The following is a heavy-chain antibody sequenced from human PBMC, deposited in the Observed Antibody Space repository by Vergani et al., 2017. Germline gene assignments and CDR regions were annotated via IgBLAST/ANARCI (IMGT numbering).Heavy chain of an antibody. D-gene: IGHD3-22*01. J-gene: IGHJ6*02. CDR3: TRLRDITYYYESSGYYYAPSYYYYGMDV. CDR2: IRSKANSYAT. CDR1: GFTFSGSA. V-gene: IGHV3-73*01. Sequence: EVQLVESGGGLVQPGGSLKLSCAASGFTFSGSAMHWVRQASGKGLEWVGRIRSKANSYATAYAASVKGRFTISRADSKNTAYLQMNRRNTEDTAVYYCTRLRDITYYYESSGYYYAPSYYYYGMDVWGQGTTVTVSS.